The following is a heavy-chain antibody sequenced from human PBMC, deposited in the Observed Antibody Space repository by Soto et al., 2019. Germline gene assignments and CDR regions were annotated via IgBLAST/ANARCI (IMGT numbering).Heavy chain of an antibody. CDR3: ASTNSSGWYENDY. J-gene: IGHJ4*02. D-gene: IGHD6-19*01. CDR1: GGTYSSYA. CDR2: IIPIFGTA. V-gene: IGHV1-69*12. Sequence: QVPLAQSGAEVKKPGSSVKVSCKASGGTYSSYAISWVRQATGQGLEWMGGIIPIFGTANYAQKFQGRVTITADESTSTAYMELSSLTSEDTAVYYCASTNSSGWYENDYWGQGTLVTVSS.